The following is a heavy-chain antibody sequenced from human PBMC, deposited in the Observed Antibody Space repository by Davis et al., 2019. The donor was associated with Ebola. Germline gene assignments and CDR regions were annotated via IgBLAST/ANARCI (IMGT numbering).Heavy chain of an antibody. V-gene: IGHV3-7*01. CDR1: GGSFSGYY. D-gene: IGHD4-17*01. J-gene: IGHJ6*02. CDR2: IKEDGSEK. CDR3: ARPTVGDRGGHDGMDV. Sequence: PSETLSLTCAVYGGSFSGYYWSWIRQPPGKGLEWVANIKEDGSEKHYVDSVKGRSDISRDNAKNSLYLQMNSLRVEDTAVYFCARPTVGDRGGHDGMDVWGQGTTVTVSS.